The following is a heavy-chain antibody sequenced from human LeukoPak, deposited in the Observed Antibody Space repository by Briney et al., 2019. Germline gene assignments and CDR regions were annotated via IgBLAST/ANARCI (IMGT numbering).Heavy chain of an antibody. V-gene: IGHV4-39*07. J-gene: IGHJ4*02. CDR3: AREARSGDDY. D-gene: IGHD1-1*01. CDR2: IYYSGST. Sequence: SETLSLTCTVSGGSISSSSYYWGWIRQPPGKGLEWIGSIYYSGSTYYNPSLKSRVTISVDTSKNQFSLKLSSVPAADTAVYYCAREARSGDDYWGQGTLVTVSS. CDR1: GGSISSSSYY.